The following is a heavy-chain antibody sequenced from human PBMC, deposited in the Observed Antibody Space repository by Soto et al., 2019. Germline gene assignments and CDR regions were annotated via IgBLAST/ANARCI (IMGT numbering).Heavy chain of an antibody. V-gene: IGHV4-30-4*01. CDR1: GGSISSGDYY. CDR2: IYYSGST. D-gene: IGHD5-12*01. CDR3: ARGEYSGYDLGFDY. Sequence: PSETLSLTSTVSGGSISSGDYYWSWIRQPPGKGLEWIGYIYYSGSTYYNPSLKSRVTISVDTSKNQFSQKLSSVTAADTAVYYCARGEYSGYDLGFDYWGQGTLVTV. J-gene: IGHJ4*02.